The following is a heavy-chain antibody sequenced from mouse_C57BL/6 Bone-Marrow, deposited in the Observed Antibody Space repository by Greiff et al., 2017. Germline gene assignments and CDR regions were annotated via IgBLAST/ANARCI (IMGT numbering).Heavy chain of an antibody. Sequence: QVQLQQSGAELARPGASVKLSCKASGYTFTSYGLSWVKQRTGQGLEWIGEIYPRSGNTYYHEKFKGKATLTADKSSSTASMELRSLTSDDSAVYFCARERAYYSNQYAMDYWGQGTSVTVSS. CDR3: ARERAYYSNQYAMDY. J-gene: IGHJ4*01. CDR2: IYPRSGNT. CDR1: GYTFTSYG. D-gene: IGHD2-5*01. V-gene: IGHV1-81*01.